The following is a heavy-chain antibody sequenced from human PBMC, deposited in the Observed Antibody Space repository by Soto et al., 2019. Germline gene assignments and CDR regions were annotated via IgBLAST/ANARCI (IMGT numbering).Heavy chain of an antibody. CDR2: IPGSGTST. CDR1: GFTFSSYA. V-gene: IGHV3-23*01. D-gene: IGHD6-6*01. Sequence: PGGSLRLSCASSGFTFSSYAVSWVRQSPGKGLEWVSAIPGSGTSTYYAGSVKGRFTISRDNSKNTLYLQMNSLRVEDTAVYYCAKIGSSSSVSLPLVLLDYWGQGALVTVSS. CDR3: AKIGSSSSVSLPLVLLDY. J-gene: IGHJ4*02.